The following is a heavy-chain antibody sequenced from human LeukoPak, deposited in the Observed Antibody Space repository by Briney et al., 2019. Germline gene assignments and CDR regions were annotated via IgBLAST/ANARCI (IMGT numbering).Heavy chain of an antibody. D-gene: IGHD3-22*01. Sequence: PGGSLRLSCAASGFTVSSNYMSWVRQAPGKGLEWVSVIYSGGSTYYADSVKGRFTLSRDNSKNTLFLQMNSLRAEDTAVYYCAREPQGDSSGYDAFDIWGQGTMVTLSS. CDR3: AREPQGDSSGYDAFDI. CDR2: IYSGGST. V-gene: IGHV3-66*01. J-gene: IGHJ3*02. CDR1: GFTVSSNY.